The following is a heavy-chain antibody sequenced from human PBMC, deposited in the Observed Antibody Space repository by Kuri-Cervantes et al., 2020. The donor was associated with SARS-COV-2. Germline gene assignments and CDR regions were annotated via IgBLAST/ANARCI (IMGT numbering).Heavy chain of an antibody. Sequence: GGSLRLSCAASGFTFSSYAMSWVRQAPGKGLEWVGFIRSKACGGTTEYAASVKGRFTISRDDSKSIAYLQMNSLKTEDTAVYYCTRVKLLWFGEFSWGQGTLVTVSS. V-gene: IGHV3-49*04. CDR3: TRVKLLWFGEFS. J-gene: IGHJ4*02. D-gene: IGHD3-10*01. CDR2: IRSKACGGTT. CDR1: GFTFSSYA.